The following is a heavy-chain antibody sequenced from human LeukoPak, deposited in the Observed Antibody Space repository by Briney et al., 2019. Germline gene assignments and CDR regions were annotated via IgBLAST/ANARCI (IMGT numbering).Heavy chain of an antibody. CDR2: INHSGST. Sequence: SETLSLTCAVYGGSFSGCYWSWIRQPPGKGLEWIGEINHSGSTNYNPSLKSRVTISVDKSKNQFSLKLSSVTAADTAVYYCARGTDSSPGIDYWGQGTLVTVSA. CDR1: GGSFSGCY. D-gene: IGHD6-6*01. CDR3: ARGTDSSPGIDY. V-gene: IGHV4-34*01. J-gene: IGHJ4*02.